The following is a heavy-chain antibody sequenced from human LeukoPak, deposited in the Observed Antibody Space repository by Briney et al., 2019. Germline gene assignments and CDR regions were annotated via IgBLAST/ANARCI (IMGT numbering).Heavy chain of an antibody. CDR3: TRGRYYDNSVYYYFDH. D-gene: IGHD3-22*01. CDR1: GFTFSSSA. J-gene: IGHJ4*02. V-gene: IGHV3-23*01. Sequence: GGSLRLSCAASGFTFSSSAMSWVPQAPGMGLTWVSPISGSGGSTYYADSVKGRFTISRDTSKNTQYLQMNSLRAEDTYVYYFTRGRYYDNSVYYYFDHGGQAPLVTVSS. CDR2: ISGSGGST.